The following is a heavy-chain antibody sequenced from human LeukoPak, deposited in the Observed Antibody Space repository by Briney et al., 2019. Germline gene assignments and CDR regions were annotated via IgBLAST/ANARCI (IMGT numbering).Heavy chain of an antibody. V-gene: IGHV4-34*01. Sequence: KPSETLSLTCAVYGGSSSGYYWSWIRQPPGKGLEWIGEINHSGSTNYNPSLKSRVTISVDTSKNQFSLKLSSVTAADTAVYYCAREGRATAAGLYYYYYGMDVWGQGTTVTVSS. CDR3: AREGRATAAGLYYYYYGMDV. J-gene: IGHJ6*02. D-gene: IGHD6-13*01. CDR1: GGSSSGYY. CDR2: INHSGST.